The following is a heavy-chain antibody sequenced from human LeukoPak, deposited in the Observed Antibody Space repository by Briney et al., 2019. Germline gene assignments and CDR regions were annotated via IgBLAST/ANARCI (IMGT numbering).Heavy chain of an antibody. CDR1: RFTFSSYE. CDR2: ISSSGSTI. J-gene: IGHJ6*04. V-gene: IGHV3-48*03. Sequence: GGSLRFSCAASRFTFSSYEMNWVRQAPGKGLEWVSYISSSGSTIYYADSVKGRFTISGDNAKNSLYLQMNSLRAEDTAVYYCAELGITMIGGVWGKGTTVTISS. CDR3: AELGITMIGGV. D-gene: IGHD3-10*02.